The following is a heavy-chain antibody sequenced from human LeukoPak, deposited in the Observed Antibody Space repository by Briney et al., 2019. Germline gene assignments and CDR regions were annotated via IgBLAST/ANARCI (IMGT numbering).Heavy chain of an antibody. J-gene: IGHJ4*02. CDR2: ISAYNGAT. CDR1: GYTFTSYG. D-gene: IGHD6-19*01. V-gene: IGHV1-18*04. CDR3: ARDIGASAWDRLGYY. Sequence: ASVKVSCKASGYTFTSYGITWVRQAPGQGLEWMGWISAYNGATEYAQNLRGRVTMSTDTSTSTAYMELRSLISDDTAVYYCARDIGASAWDRLGYYWGQGTLVTVSS.